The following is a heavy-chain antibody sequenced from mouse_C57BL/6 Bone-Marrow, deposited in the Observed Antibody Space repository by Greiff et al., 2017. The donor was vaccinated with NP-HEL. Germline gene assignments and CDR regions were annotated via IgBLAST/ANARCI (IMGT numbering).Heavy chain of an antibody. V-gene: IGHV1-74*01. CDR1: GYPLTSYR. Sequence: QVQLQQPGAELVKPGASVKVSCKASGYPLTSYRMHWVKQRPGQGLEWIGRIYTSDSDTNYNQKFKGKATLPVDKSSSTAYMQLSSLTSEYSAVYYCARLYDYDRPAEYGGKGTTVTVAS. CDR3: ARLYDYDRPAEY. D-gene: IGHD2-4*01. J-gene: IGHJ2*01. CDR2: IYTSDSDT.